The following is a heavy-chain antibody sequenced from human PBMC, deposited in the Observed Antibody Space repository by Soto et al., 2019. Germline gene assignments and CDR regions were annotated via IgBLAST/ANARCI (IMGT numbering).Heavy chain of an antibody. CDR2: ISYDGSNK. Sequence: EGSLRLSCAASGFTFNTYGIHWVRQAPGKGLEWVAVISYDGSNKYYADSVKGRFTISRDNSKSTLYLQMNSLRAEDTAVYYCAKDRGDGYSNPFDYWGQGTLVTVSS. CDR3: AKDRGDGYSNPFDY. D-gene: IGHD4-4*01. J-gene: IGHJ4*02. CDR1: GFTFNTYG. V-gene: IGHV3-30*18.